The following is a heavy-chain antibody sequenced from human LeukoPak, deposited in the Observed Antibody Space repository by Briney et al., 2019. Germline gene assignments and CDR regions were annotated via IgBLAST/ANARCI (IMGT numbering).Heavy chain of an antibody. CDR1: GFTVSGTH. J-gene: IGHJ5*01. CDR3: AKDEATSGGGLAS. V-gene: IGHV3-53*01. Sequence: GGSLRLSCAASGFTVSGTHMSWVRQAPGKGLEWVSAMYTGGTTYYADSVTGRFTVSRDTSRNTLFLHMNKLGAEDTAVYYCAKDEATSGGGLASWGQGTLVIVSS. D-gene: IGHD3-16*01. CDR2: MYTGGTT.